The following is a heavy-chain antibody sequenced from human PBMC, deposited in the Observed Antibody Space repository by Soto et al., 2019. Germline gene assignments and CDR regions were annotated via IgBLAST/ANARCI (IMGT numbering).Heavy chain of an antibody. J-gene: IGHJ6*02. Sequence: SVKVSCKASGGTYSSYAISWVRQAPGQGLEWMGGIIPIFGTANYAQKFQGRVTITADESTSTAYMELSSLRSEDTAVYYCARGPVEDDSSGNRIYYYYGMDVWGQGTTVTVSS. CDR2: IIPIFGTA. CDR1: GGTYSSYA. V-gene: IGHV1-69*13. CDR3: ARGPVEDDSSGNRIYYYYGMDV. D-gene: IGHD3-22*01.